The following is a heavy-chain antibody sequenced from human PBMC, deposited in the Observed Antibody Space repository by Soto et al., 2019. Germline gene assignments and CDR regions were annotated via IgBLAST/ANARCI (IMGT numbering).Heavy chain of an antibody. CDR3: AGPNYSWTGDRDYYYYYYMDV. CDR1: GGTFSSYT. CDR2: IIPILGIA. D-gene: IGHD7-27*01. J-gene: IGHJ6*03. V-gene: IGHV1-69*02. Sequence: QVQLVQSGAEVKKPGSSVKVSCKASGGTFSSYTISWVRQAPGQGLEWMGRIIPILGIANYAQKFQGRVTITADKSTSTAYMELSSLRSEDTAVYYCAGPNYSWTGDRDYYYYYYMDVWGKGTTVTVSS.